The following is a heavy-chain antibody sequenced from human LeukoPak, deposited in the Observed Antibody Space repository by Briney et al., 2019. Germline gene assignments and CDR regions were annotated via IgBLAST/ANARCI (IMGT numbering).Heavy chain of an antibody. CDR3: ARSSVVSIAVASGGYYMDV. D-gene: IGHD6-19*01. Sequence: GASVKVSCKASGYTFTGYYMHWVRQAPGQGLEWMGWINPNSGGTNYAQKFQGRATMTRDTSISTAYMELSRLRSEDTAVYYCARSSVVSIAVASGGYYMDVWGKGTTVTVSS. CDR1: GYTFTGYY. CDR2: INPNSGGT. J-gene: IGHJ6*03. V-gene: IGHV1-2*02.